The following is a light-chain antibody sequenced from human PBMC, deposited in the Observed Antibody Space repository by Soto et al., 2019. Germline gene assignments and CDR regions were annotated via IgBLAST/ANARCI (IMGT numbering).Light chain of an antibody. CDR3: QQYGSSPIT. CDR2: GTS. J-gene: IGKJ5*01. CDR1: QRFRSTY. V-gene: IGKV3-20*01. Sequence: EIVLTQSPGTLSLSPGERAILSCRASQRFRSTYLAWYQQKPGQAPRLLIYGTSSRATGIPDRFSGSGSETDLTITISRLEPEDFEVYYCQQYGSSPITFGQGTRLDIK.